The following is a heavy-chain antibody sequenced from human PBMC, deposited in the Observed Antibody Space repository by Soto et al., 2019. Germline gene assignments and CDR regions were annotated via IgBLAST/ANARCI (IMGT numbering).Heavy chain of an antibody. CDR3: TQTGFDI. J-gene: IGHJ3*02. Sequence: EVQLVESGGGLVQPGGSLKLSCAASGFTFSGSAMHWVRQASGKGLEWVGRIRSKANSYATAYAASVKGRFTISRDDSKNPAYLQMNSLKTEDTDVYYCTQTGFDIWGKGTMVTVSS. V-gene: IGHV3-73*02. CDR1: GFTFSGSA. CDR2: IRSKANSYAT.